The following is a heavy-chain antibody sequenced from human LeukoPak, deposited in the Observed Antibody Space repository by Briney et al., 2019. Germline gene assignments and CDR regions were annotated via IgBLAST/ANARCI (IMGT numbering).Heavy chain of an antibody. J-gene: IGHJ6*02. V-gene: IGHV4-59*01. Sequence: SETLSLTCTVSGGSISSSYWSWVRQPPGKGLEWIGYIDNSRSTNYNPSLKSRVTISLDTPKSQFSPKLSSVTAADTAVYYCARAPLYSGGSGWSIYYFYAMDVWGQGTTVTVSS. CDR3: ARAPLYSGGSGWSIYYFYAMDV. CDR1: GGSISSSY. D-gene: IGHD6-19*01. CDR2: IDNSRST.